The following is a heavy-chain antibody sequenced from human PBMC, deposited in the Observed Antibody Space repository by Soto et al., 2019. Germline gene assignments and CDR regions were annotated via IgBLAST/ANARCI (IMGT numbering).Heavy chain of an antibody. CDR1: GFTFSSYA. CDR3: AREYSGSYYIDY. D-gene: IGHD1-26*01. Sequence: TGGSLRLSCAASGFTFSSYAMHWVRQAPGKGLEWVAVISYDGSNKYYADSVKGRFTISRDNSKNTLYLQMNSLRAEDTAVYYCAREYSGSYYIDYWGQGTLVTVSS. J-gene: IGHJ4*02. CDR2: ISYDGSNK. V-gene: IGHV3-30-3*01.